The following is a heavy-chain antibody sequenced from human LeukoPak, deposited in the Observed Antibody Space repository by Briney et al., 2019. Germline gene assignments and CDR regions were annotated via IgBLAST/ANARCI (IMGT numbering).Heavy chain of an antibody. CDR3: AGDYGGSY. CDR1: GGTFNNYA. CDR2: IIPIFATT. V-gene: IGHV1-69*06. D-gene: IGHD4-23*01. J-gene: IGHJ4*02. Sequence: VASVKVSCKASGGTFNNYAIRWVRQSPGQGLEWMGGIIPIFATTNYAQKFQGRVTITADKSTSTAYMELSSLRSEDTAVYYCAGDYGGSYWGQGTLVTVSS.